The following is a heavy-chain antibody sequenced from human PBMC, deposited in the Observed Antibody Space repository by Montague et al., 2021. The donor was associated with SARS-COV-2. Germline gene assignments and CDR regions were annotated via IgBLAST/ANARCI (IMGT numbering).Heavy chain of an antibody. CDR3: ARDLGAVVVAAIKYYYYGMDV. CDR2: IKQDGSEK. CDR1: GFTFSSYW. D-gene: IGHD2-15*01. J-gene: IGHJ6*02. Sequence: SLRLSCAASGFTFSSYWMSWVRQAPGKGLEWVANIKQDGSEKYYVDSVKGRFTISRDNAKNSLYLQMNSLRAEDTAVYYCARDLGAVVVAAIKYYYYGMDVWGQGTTVTVPS. V-gene: IGHV3-7*03.